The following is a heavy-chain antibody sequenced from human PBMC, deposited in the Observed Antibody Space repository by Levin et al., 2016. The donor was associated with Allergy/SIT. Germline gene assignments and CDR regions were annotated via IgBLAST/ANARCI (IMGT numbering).Heavy chain of an antibody. CDR1: GGSISSYY. CDR3: TRLDCSGGSCYEAY. D-gene: IGHD2-15*01. V-gene: IGHV4-59*01. J-gene: IGHJ4*02. CDR2: IYYSGST. Sequence: SETLSLTCTVSGGSISSYYWSWIRQPPGKGLEWIGYIYYSGSTNYNPSLKSRVTISVDTSKNQFSLKLSSMTAADTAVYYCTRLDCSGGSCYEAYWGQGTLVTVSS.